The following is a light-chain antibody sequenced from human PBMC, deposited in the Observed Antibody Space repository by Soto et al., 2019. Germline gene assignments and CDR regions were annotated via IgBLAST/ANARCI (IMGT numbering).Light chain of an antibody. Sequence: QSALTQPASVSGSPGQSITISCTGTGSDISAYNYVSWYQQHPGKAPKLMIYEVGDRPSGLSNRFSGSRSGNTASLTLSGLQAEDEAVYHCSSYAGTDRTLVFFGGGTKLTVL. CDR3: SSYAGTDRTLVF. CDR1: GSDISAYNY. V-gene: IGLV2-14*01. CDR2: EVG. J-gene: IGLJ2*01.